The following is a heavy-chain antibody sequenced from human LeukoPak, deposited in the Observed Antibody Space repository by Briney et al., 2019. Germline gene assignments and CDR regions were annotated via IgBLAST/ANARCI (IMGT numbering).Heavy chain of an antibody. CDR2: IIPIFGTA. J-gene: IGHJ6*02. Sequence: SVKVSCKASGGTFSSYAISWVRQAPGQGLEWMGGIIPIFGTANYAQKFQGRVTITADESTSTAYMELSGLRSEDTAVYYCARVPVPAAMQSGQYYYGMDVWGQGTTVTVSS. CDR1: GGTFSSYA. V-gene: IGHV1-69*13. D-gene: IGHD2-2*01. CDR3: ARVPVPAAMQSGQYYYGMDV.